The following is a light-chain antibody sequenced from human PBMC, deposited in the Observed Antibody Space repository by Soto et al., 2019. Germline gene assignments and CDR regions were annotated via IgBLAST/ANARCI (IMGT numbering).Light chain of an antibody. V-gene: IGKV1-39*01. CDR1: QSISSW. CDR2: AAS. CDR3: QQGYSTIT. Sequence: DIQMTQSPSTLSASVGDRVTITCRASQSISSWLAWYQQKPGEAPKLLIYAASSLQSGVPSRFSGSGSGTDFTLTISSLQPEDFATYYCQQGYSTITFGLGTRLEI. J-gene: IGKJ5*01.